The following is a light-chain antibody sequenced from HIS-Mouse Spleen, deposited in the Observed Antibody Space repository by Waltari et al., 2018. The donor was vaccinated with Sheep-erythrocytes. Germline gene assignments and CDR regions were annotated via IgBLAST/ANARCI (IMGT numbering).Light chain of an antibody. J-gene: IGLJ1*01. CDR3: CSYAGSYNHV. V-gene: IGLV2-11*01. CDR2: DVS. Sequence: QSALTQPRSVSGSPGQSVTISCTGTSSDVGCYHYVSWYQQHPGKAPKLRIYDVSKRPSGVPDRFSGSKSGNTASLTISGLQAEDEADYYCCSYAGSYNHVFATGTKVTVL. CDR1: SSDVGCYHY.